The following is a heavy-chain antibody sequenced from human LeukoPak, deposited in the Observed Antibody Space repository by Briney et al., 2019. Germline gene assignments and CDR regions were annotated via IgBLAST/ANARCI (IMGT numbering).Heavy chain of an antibody. V-gene: IGHV3-48*02. Sequence: GGSLRLSCAASGFTFANYAMSWVRQGPGKGLEWVSYISTTGTPTYYADSVKGRFTISRDNAKNSLYLQMNSLRDEDTAVYYCARRPGIEYYFDYWGQGTLVTVSS. D-gene: IGHD3-10*01. CDR3: ARRPGIEYYFDY. J-gene: IGHJ4*02. CDR2: ISTTGTPT. CDR1: GFTFANYA.